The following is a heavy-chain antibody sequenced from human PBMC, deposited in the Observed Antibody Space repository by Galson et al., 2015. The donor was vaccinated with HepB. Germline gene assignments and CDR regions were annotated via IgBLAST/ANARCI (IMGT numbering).Heavy chain of an antibody. D-gene: IGHD3-10*01. CDR3: ASPRGSGDGFDI. CDR1: GYTFTSYY. Sequence: SVKVSCKASGYTFTSYYVHWVRQAPGQGLEWMAIINPSGGSTSCAQKFQGRVTMTRDTSTSTVYMELRSLRSDDTAVYYCASPRGSGDGFDIWGQGTMVTVSS. V-gene: IGHV1-46*01. J-gene: IGHJ3*02. CDR2: INPSGGST.